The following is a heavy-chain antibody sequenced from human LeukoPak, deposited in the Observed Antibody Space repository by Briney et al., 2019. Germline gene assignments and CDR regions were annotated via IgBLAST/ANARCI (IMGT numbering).Heavy chain of an antibody. J-gene: IGHJ4*02. Sequence: GRSLRLSCAASGFTFSSYAMHWVRQAPGKGLEWVADISYDGSNKYYADSVKGRFTISRDNSKNTLYLQMNSLRAEDTAVYYCAREESIVGALSHALDYWGQGTLVTVSS. CDR2: ISYDGSNK. CDR1: GFTFSSYA. CDR3: AREESIVGALSHALDY. D-gene: IGHD1-26*01. V-gene: IGHV3-30*04.